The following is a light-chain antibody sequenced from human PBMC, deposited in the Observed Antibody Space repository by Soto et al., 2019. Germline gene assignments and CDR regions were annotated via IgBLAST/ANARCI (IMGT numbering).Light chain of an antibody. V-gene: IGKV3-20*01. CDR1: QSVSSSY. CDR2: GAS. Sequence: EIVLTQSPGTLSLSPGERATLSCRASQSVSSSYLAWYQQKPGQAPRLLIYGASSRATGIPDRFSGSGSGTDFTLTISRLEPEDFAVYYCQQYATLTFGQGTKVEIK. CDR3: QQYATLT. J-gene: IGKJ1*01.